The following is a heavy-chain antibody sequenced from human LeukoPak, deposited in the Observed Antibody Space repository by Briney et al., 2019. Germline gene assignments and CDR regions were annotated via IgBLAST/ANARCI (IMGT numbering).Heavy chain of an antibody. Sequence: GGSLRLSCAASGFTFSRYWMTWVRQAPGKGLEWVANIKEDGSEKYYVDPVKGRFTISRDNAKNSLYLQMNSLRAEDTAVYYCARAGMETDPLDYYYYMDVWGKGTTVTVSS. CDR2: IKEDGSEK. V-gene: IGHV3-7*04. CDR1: GFTFSRYW. D-gene: IGHD5-18*01. CDR3: ARAGMETDPLDYYYYMDV. J-gene: IGHJ6*03.